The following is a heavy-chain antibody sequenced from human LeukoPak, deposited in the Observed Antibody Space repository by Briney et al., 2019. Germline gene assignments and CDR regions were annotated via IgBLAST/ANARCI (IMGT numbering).Heavy chain of an antibody. V-gene: IGHV4-31*03. J-gene: IGHJ4*02. CDR3: AREKRILGYNSGWXXX. Sequence: LTCXVSGGSIITTXXYWSWVRQHPGKGLEWIGLIYYTGSTYVNPSLKSRLSMSVDTSRNQFSLQVTSVSAADTAVYYCAREKRILGYNSGWXXXXGQ. D-gene: IGHD6-19*01. CDR1: GGSIITTXXY. CDR2: IYYTGST.